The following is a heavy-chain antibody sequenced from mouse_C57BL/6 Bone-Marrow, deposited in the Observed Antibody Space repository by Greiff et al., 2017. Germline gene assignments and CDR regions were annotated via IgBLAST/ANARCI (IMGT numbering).Heavy chain of an antibody. D-gene: IGHD1-1*01. J-gene: IGHJ4*01. CDR1: GFTFSSYT. CDR3: ARHPYYGSSYYAMDY. V-gene: IGHV5-9*01. CDR2: ISGGGGNT. Sequence: EVKLMESGGGLVKPGGSLKLSCAASGFTFSSYTMSWVRQTPEKRLEWVATISGGGGNTYYPDSVKGRFTISRDNAKNTLYLQMSSLRSEDTALYYCARHPYYGSSYYAMDYWGQGTSVTVSS.